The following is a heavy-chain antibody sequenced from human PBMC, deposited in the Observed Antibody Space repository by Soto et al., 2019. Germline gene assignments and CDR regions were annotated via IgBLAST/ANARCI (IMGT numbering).Heavy chain of an antibody. CDR1: GGSISSSSYY. V-gene: IGHV4-39*01. CDR3: AIGVVILSVDY. J-gene: IGHJ4*02. Sequence: QLQLQESGPGLVKPSETLSLTCTVSGGSISSSSYYWGWIRQPPGKGLEWIGSIYYSGSTYYNPSLKSRVTISVDTSKNQFSLKLSSVTAADTAVYYCAIGVVILSVDYWGQGTLVTVSS. D-gene: IGHD3-3*01. CDR2: IYYSGST.